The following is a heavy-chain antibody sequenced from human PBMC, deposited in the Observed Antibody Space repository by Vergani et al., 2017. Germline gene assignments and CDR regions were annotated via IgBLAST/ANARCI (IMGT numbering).Heavy chain of an antibody. J-gene: IGHJ4*02. Sequence: EVQLVESGGTLVRPGGSLRLSCAASGFIFKDIWMTWVRQAPGKGLEWVGRIEGKTGGATVDYAAVVKGRFTISSDDSKYTLYLQMDNLRPEDTGIYYGSTVRVPVGLDYSEYWGQGTLVTVSS. D-gene: IGHD1-1*01. CDR3: STVRVPVGLDYSEY. CDR2: IEGKTGGATV. V-gene: IGHV3-15*02. CDR1: GFIFKDIW.